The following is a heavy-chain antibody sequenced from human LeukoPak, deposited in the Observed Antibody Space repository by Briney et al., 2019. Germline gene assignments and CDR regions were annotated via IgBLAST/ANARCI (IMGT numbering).Heavy chain of an antibody. CDR3: ASHYYGSGSYYFGFDP. CDR1: GDSISSTKW. V-gene: IGHV4-4*02. Sequence: SETLSLTCAVSGDSISSTKWWSWVRPPTGKGLEWIGETHHIGSTNYNPSLKSRVTISGDKSKNQFSLKLSSVTAADTAVYYCASHYYGSGSYYFGFDPWGQGSLVTVSS. CDR2: THHIGST. D-gene: IGHD3-10*01. J-gene: IGHJ5*02.